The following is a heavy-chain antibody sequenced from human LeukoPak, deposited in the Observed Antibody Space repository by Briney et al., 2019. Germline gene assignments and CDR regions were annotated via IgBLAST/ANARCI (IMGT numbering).Heavy chain of an antibody. CDR3: TMIEWERWRG. V-gene: IGHV3-7*01. CDR1: GFSFSGYW. D-gene: IGHD1-26*01. CDR2: IKQDGSEK. Sequence: GGSLRLSCAASGFSFSGYWMSWVRQAPGKGLEWVANIKQDGSEKYYVDSVEGRFTVSRDNTKNSLYLQMNSLRAEDTAVYYCTMIEWERWRGWGQGTLVTVSS. J-gene: IGHJ4*02.